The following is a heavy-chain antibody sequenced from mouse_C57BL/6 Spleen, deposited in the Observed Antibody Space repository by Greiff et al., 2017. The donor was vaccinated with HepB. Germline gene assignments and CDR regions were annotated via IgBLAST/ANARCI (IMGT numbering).Heavy chain of an antibody. CDR2: INPGSGGT. Sequence: VQLVESGAELVRPGTSVKVSCKASGYAFTNYLIEWVKQRPGQGLEWIGVINPGSGGTNYNEKFKGKATLTADKSSSTAYMQLSSLTSEDSAVYFCARDGGYDDAMDYWGQGTSVTVSS. CDR3: ARDGGYDDAMDY. J-gene: IGHJ4*01. CDR1: GYAFTNYL. V-gene: IGHV1-54*01. D-gene: IGHD2-2*01.